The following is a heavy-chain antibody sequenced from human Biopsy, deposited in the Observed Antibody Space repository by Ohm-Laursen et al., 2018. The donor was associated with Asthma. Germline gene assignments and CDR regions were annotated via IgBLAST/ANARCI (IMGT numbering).Heavy chain of an antibody. Sequence: GSSVKVSCKVPGDSFSNYAISWVRQAPGQGLEWMGGLIPVLGTPDHAQMFEGRVTITADESTSTAYMELSSLSSEDTAVYYCARGYSGSDRIVYYYSGLEVWGQGTTVTVSS. CDR3: ARGYSGSDRIVYYYSGLEV. V-gene: IGHV1-69*01. CDR2: LIPVLGTP. D-gene: IGHD5-12*01. CDR1: GDSFSNYA. J-gene: IGHJ6*02.